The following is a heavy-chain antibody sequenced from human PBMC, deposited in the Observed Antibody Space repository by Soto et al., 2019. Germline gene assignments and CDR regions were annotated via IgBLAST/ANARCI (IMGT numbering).Heavy chain of an antibody. D-gene: IGHD3-10*01. CDR3: AAAPVGYGSGSDNWFDP. J-gene: IGHJ5*02. CDR2: IVVGSGNT. CDR1: GFTFTSSA. V-gene: IGHV1-58*02. Sequence: SVKVSCKASGFTFTSSAMQWVRQARGQRLEWIGWIVVGSGNTNYAQKFQERVTITRDMSTSTAYMELSSLRSEDTAVYYCAAAPVGYGSGSDNWFDPWGQGTLVT.